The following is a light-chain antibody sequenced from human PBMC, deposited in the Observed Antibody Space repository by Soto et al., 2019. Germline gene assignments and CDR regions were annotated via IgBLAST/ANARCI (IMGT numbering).Light chain of an antibody. J-gene: IGLJ2*01. CDR1: SSDVGGYNY. CDR2: DVS. CDR3: SSYTSSSTVV. Sequence: QSALTQPASVSGSPGQSITISCTGTSSDVGGYNYVSWYQQHPGKAPKLMIYDVSNRPSGVSNRFSGSKSGNTASLTISGRQAEDEAAYYCSSYTSSSTVVFGGGTKLTVL. V-gene: IGLV2-14*01.